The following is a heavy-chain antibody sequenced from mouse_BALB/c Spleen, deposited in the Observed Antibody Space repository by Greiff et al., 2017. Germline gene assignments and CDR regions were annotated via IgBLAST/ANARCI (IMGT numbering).Heavy chain of an antibody. V-gene: IGHV1S34*01. CDR2: ISCYNGAT. Sequence: PVKTGASVKISCKASGYSFTGYYMHWVKQSHGKSLEWIGYISCYNGATSYNQKFKGKATFTVDTSSSTAYMQFNSLTSEDSAVYFCARSTMITTEGRFAYWGQGTLVTVSA. CDR1: GYSFTGYY. J-gene: IGHJ3*01. D-gene: IGHD2-4*01. CDR3: ARSTMITTEGRFAY.